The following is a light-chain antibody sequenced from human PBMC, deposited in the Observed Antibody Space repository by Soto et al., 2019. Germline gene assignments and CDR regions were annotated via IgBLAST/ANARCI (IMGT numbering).Light chain of an antibody. CDR1: QXVXRXX. J-gene: IGKJ5*01. CDR2: GAS. Sequence: IQXVXRXXXXGXQQXXGXXPXXXXDGASSRATGIPDRFSGSGSGTDFTLTISRLEPEDFAVYYCQQYDGSSITFGQGTRLEIK. CDR3: QQYDGSSIT. V-gene: IGKV3-20*01.